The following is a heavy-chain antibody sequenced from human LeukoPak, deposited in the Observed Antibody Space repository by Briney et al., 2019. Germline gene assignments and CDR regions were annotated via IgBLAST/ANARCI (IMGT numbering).Heavy chain of an antibody. J-gene: IGHJ4*02. D-gene: IGHD6-13*01. CDR1: DDSITMYY. CDR3: ARVGSTSTAAEFDY. Sequence: SETLSLTCTVSDDSITMYYWTWIRQPPGKGLEWIGYVDHTGSTKFNPSLNGRVSISRDTSKNRFSLRLRSVTAADTAVYYCARVGSTSTAAEFDYWGQGTPVTVSS. V-gene: IGHV4-59*01. CDR2: VDHTGST.